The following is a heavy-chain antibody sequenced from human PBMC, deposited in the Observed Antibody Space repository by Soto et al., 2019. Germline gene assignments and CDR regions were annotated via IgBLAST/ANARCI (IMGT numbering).Heavy chain of an antibody. D-gene: IGHD3-9*01. V-gene: IGHV1-2*02. Sequence: SVKVSCKASGYSFIDYYIHWVRQAPGQGFEWMGRISPKSGGTNYAQKFEGRVTMTWDTSLNTAYMELSSLISDDTAVYYCARPPGYISDWYYFDLWGQGTLVTVSS. J-gene: IGHJ4*02. CDR2: ISPKSGGT. CDR3: ARPPGYISDWYYFDL. CDR1: GYSFIDYY.